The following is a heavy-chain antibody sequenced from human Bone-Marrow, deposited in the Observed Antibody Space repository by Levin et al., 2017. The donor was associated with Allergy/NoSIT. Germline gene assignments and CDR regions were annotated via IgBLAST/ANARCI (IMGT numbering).Heavy chain of an antibody. D-gene: IGHD1-1*01. CDR3: ANKRHP. V-gene: IGHV3-66*02. J-gene: IGHJ5*02. Sequence: GGSLRLSCAASGLTVGNNLMTWVRQAPGKGLEWVSVIYSGGSTYYADSVRGRFTISRDSSDNTVYLQMNRLRVEDTAVYYCANKRHPWGRGTLVTVSS. CDR2: IYSGGST. CDR1: GLTVGNNL.